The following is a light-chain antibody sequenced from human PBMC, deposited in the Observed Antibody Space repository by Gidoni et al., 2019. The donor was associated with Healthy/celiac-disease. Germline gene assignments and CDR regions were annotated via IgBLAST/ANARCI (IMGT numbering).Light chain of an antibody. Sequence: EIVMTQSPATLSVSPEERATLSCRASQSVSSNLAWYQQKPGQAPRLLIYGASTRATGIPARFSGSGSGTEFTLTISSLQSEDFAVYYCQQYNNWPRNTFGQGTKLEIK. J-gene: IGKJ2*01. V-gene: IGKV3-15*01. CDR2: GAS. CDR1: QSVSSN. CDR3: QQYNNWPRNT.